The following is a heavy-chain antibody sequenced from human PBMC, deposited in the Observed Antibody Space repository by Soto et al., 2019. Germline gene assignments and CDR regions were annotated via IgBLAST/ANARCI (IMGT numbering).Heavy chain of an antibody. V-gene: IGHV4-59*01. CDR1: GGSISSYY. J-gene: IGHJ3*01. Sequence: PPETLSLTCTVSGGSISSYYWSWIRQPPGKGLEWIGYIYYSGSTNYNPSLKSRVTISVDTSKNQFSLKLSSVTAADTAVYYCARYFCVGSCSTGRDAFDFWGHWTIVSVS. CDR2: IYYSGST. CDR3: ARYFCVGSCSTGRDAFDF. D-gene: IGHD2-15*01.